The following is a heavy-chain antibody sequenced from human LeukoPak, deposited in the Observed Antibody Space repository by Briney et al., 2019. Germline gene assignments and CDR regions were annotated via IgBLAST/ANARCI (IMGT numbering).Heavy chain of an antibody. Sequence: ASVKVSCKASGYTFTSYYMHWVRQAPGQGLEWMGIINPSGGSTSYAQKFQGRVTMTRDMSTSTVYMELSSLRSEDTAVYYCARDRVAAAGTARHYYYYMDVWGKGTTVTASS. CDR3: ARDRVAAAGTARHYYYYMDV. D-gene: IGHD6-13*01. J-gene: IGHJ6*03. V-gene: IGHV1-46*01. CDR2: INPSGGST. CDR1: GYTFTSYY.